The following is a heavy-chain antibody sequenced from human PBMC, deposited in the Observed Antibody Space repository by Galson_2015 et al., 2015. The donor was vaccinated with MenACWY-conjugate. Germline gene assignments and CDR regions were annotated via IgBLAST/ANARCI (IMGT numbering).Heavy chain of an antibody. CDR1: GFTFSGHW. CDR3: ARAPDTSGKIDY. Sequence: LRLSCAASGFTFSGHWMSWVRQAPGKRLEWVAYINDRGSPKYYADSVKGRFTISRDNAKNSLYLEMNTLRVEDTAVYYCARAPDTSGKIDYWGPGTLITVSS. D-gene: IGHD5-18*01. V-gene: IGHV3-7*01. CDR2: INDRGSPK. J-gene: IGHJ4*02.